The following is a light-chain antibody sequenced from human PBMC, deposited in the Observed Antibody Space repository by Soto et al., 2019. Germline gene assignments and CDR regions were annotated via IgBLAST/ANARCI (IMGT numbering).Light chain of an antibody. Sequence: DVQMTQSPSTLSASVGDRVTITCRASQSISSWLAWYQQKPGKAPKLLIYDASSLESGVPSRFSGSGSGTEFTLTISSLQPDDFATYYCQQYNSYGNTFGGGTKVDIK. V-gene: IGKV1-5*01. CDR1: QSISSW. J-gene: IGKJ4*01. CDR3: QQYNSYGNT. CDR2: DAS.